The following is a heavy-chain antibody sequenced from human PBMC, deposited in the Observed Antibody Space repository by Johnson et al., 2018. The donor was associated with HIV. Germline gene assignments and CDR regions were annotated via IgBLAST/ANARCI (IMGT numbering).Heavy chain of an antibody. Sequence: QVQLVESGGGVVQPGRSLRLSCAASGFTFSSYGMHWVRQAPGKGLEWVAVISYDGSNKYYADSVKGRFTISRDNSKNTLYLQMNSLRAEDTALYYCARDPTTQYLRLIGDFGSFDIWGQGTMVTVSS. D-gene: IGHD2-2*01. CDR3: ARDPTTQYLRLIGDFGSFDI. J-gene: IGHJ3*02. V-gene: IGHV3-30*03. CDR2: ISYDGSNK. CDR1: GFTFSSYG.